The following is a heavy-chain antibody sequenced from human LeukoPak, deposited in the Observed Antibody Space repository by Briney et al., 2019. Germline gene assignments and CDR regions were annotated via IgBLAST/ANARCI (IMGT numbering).Heavy chain of an antibody. D-gene: IGHD4-17*01. J-gene: IGHJ4*02. CDR1: GFTFSSYA. CDR2: ISGGGGRT. V-gene: IGHV3-23*01. Sequence: GGSLRLSCAASGFTFSSYAMSWVRQAPGKGLEWVSAISGGGGRTFYAVSVKGRFTISRDNSNNTLYLQMNNLRAEDAAVYYCAKRPPFYGDYAYDSWGPGTLVTVSS. CDR3: AKRPPFYGDYAYDS.